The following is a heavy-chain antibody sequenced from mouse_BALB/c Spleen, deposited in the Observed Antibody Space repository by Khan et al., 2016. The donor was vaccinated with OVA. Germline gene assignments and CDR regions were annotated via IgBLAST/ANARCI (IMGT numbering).Heavy chain of an antibody. CDR2: ISYSGST. D-gene: IGHD2-2*01. J-gene: IGHJ4*01. CDR3: ARYGSRYNYAMDY. CDR1: GYSITSDYA. V-gene: IGHV3-2*02. Sequence: EVQLVESGPGLVKPSQSLSLTCTVTGYSITSDYAWNWIRQFPGNKLEWMGYISYSGSTSYNPSLKSRISITRDTSKNQFFLQLNSVTTEDTATYYCARYGSRYNYAMDYWGQGTAVTVSS.